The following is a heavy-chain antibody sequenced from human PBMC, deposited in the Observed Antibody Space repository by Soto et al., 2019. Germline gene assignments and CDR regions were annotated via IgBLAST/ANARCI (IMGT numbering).Heavy chain of an antibody. CDR3: ARGETYLGV. J-gene: IGHJ6*02. V-gene: IGHV1-69*13. D-gene: IGHD3-16*01. CDR1: RDTFSKYA. CDR2: IIPIFDSR. Sequence: SVKVSCKASRDTFSKYAFNWVRQAPGQGLEWMGWIIPIFDSRNYAEKFQGRVTITADESTSTAYMELRSLRFEGTAVYYCARGETYLGVWGQGTTVTVSS.